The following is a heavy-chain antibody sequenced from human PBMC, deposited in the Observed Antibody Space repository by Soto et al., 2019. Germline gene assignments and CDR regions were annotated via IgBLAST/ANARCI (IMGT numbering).Heavy chain of an antibody. CDR2: IYSRGTT. CDR3: ATGRISRGLDV. J-gene: IGHJ6*02. V-gene: IGHV4-59*12. CDR1: GGTISSYY. Sequence: SETLSLTCSVSGGTISSYYWSWIRQPPGKGLEWIGYIYSRGTTSYNPSLKSRATISVDTSKNQFSLRLTSVTATDTAVYYCATGRISRGLDVWGQGTTVTV.